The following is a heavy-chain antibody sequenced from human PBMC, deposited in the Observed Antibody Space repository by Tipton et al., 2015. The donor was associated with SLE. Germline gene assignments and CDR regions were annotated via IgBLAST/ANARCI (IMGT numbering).Heavy chain of an antibody. V-gene: IGHV4-4*02. CDR2: IYHTGSP. CDR3: ASKGYGDYVYYYMDV. Sequence: TLSLTCDVSGDSISSLYWWSWVRQPPGKGLEWIGEIYHTGSPNYNPSLESRVTISIAKSRNQFSLKLNFVTAADTAVYYCASKGYGDYVYYYMDVWGKGTTVTVSS. D-gene: IGHD4-17*01. J-gene: IGHJ6*03. CDR1: GDSISSLYW.